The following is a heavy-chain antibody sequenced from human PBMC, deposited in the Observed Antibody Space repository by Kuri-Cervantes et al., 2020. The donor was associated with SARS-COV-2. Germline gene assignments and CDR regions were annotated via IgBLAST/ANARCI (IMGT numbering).Heavy chain of an antibody. J-gene: IGHJ4*02. CDR3: ARGRRYFDWYLPGPNYFDY. D-gene: IGHD3-9*01. CDR2: VRCTGSS. CDR1: GGSISSYY. Sequence: SETLSLTCTVSGGSISSYYWSWIRQPPGKGLEWIGCVRCTGSSNYNPSLKSRITISVDTSKNQFSLKLSSVTAADTAVYYCARGRRYFDWYLPGPNYFDYWGQGTLVTVSS. V-gene: IGHV4-59*12.